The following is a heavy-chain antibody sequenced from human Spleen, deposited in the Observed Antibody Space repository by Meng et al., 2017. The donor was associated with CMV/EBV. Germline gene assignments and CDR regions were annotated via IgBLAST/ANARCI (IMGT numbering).Heavy chain of an antibody. J-gene: IGHJ3*02. CDR2: IYSGGST. D-gene: IGHD3-10*01. V-gene: IGHV3-53*01. CDR3: ARLQTLWPKGAFDI. Sequence: GESLKISCAASGFTVSSNYMSWVRQAPGKGLEWVSVIYSGGSTYYADSVKGRFTISRDNSKNTLYLQMNSLRAEDTAVYYCARLQTLWPKGAFDIWGQGTLFTVSS. CDR1: GFTVSSNY.